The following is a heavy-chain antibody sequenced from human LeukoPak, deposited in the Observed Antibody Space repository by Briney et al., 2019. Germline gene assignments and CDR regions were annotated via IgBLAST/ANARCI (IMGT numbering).Heavy chain of an antibody. Sequence: SVKVSCKASGGTFSSYAISWVRQAPGQGLEWMGRIIPILGIANYAQKFQGRVTITADKSTSTAYMELSSLRSEDTAVYYCARTYDYRYYMDVWGKGTTVTVSS. D-gene: IGHD5-12*01. CDR2: IIPILGIA. CDR1: GGTFSSYA. J-gene: IGHJ6*03. CDR3: ARTYDYRYYMDV. V-gene: IGHV1-69*04.